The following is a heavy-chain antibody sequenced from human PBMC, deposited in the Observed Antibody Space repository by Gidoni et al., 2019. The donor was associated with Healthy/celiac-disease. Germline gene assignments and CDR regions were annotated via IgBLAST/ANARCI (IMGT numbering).Heavy chain of an antibody. J-gene: IGHJ6*02. CDR2: IYPGDSDT. V-gene: IGHV5-51*03. CDR1: GYSFTSYW. Sequence: EVQLLQSGAEVKQPGESLKISCKGSGYSFTSYWIGWVRQMPGKGLEWMGIIYPGDSDTRYSPSFQGQGTIAADKSISTAYLQWSSLKASDTAMYYCARGLVAGGSGSYWTMDVWGQGTTVTVSS. CDR3: ARGLVAGGSGSYWTMDV. D-gene: IGHD3-10*01.